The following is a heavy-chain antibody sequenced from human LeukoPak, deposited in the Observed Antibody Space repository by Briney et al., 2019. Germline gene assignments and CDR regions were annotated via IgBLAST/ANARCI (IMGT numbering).Heavy chain of an antibody. D-gene: IGHD1-26*01. J-gene: IGHJ4*02. Sequence: GGSLRLSCAASGFTFSSYAMSWVRQAPGKGLEWVSAISGSGGSTYYADSVKGRFTISRDNAKNSLYLQMNSLRAEDTAVYFCARDGRGGYFDNWGQGTLVTVSS. CDR3: ARDGRGGYFDN. V-gene: IGHV3-23*01. CDR2: ISGSGGST. CDR1: GFTFSSYA.